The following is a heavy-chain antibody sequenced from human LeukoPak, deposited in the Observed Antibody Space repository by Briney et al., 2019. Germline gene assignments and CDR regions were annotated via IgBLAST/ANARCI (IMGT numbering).Heavy chain of an antibody. CDR2: ISGSGGST. V-gene: IGHV3-23*01. CDR1: GFTFSSYA. CDR3: ARGREYSYDSSIYHDY. D-gene: IGHD3-22*01. Sequence: GGSLRLSCAASGFTFSSYAMSWVRQAPGKGLEWVSAISGSGGSTYYADSVKGRFTISRDNSKNTLYLQMNRLRAEDTAVYYCARGREYSYDSSIYHDYWGQGTLVTVSS. J-gene: IGHJ4*02.